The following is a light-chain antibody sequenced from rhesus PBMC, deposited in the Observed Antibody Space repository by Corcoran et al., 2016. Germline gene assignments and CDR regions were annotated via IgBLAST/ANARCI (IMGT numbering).Light chain of an antibody. CDR3: MQGIEFPCT. CDR2: EVS. Sequence: DIVMTQTPLSLPVTPGEPASISCRSSQSLLDSEDGNTYLDWFLQKPGQSPQLLIDEVSNRASGVPDRVSGSGSETDFTVKIIRVEAEDVGVYYCMQGIEFPCTFGQGTKVEIK. V-gene: IGKV2-104*02. CDR1: QSLLDSEDGNTY. J-gene: IGKJ1*01.